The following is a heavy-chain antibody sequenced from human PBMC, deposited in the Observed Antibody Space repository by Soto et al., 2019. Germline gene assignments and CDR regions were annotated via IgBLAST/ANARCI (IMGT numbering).Heavy chain of an antibody. CDR1: GGSINSSSYY. J-gene: IGHJ4*02. CDR3: ARHVAARIAVAGTSPDH. Sequence: QLQLQESGSGLVKPSETLSLTCTVSGGSINSSSYYWGWIRQPPGKGLEWIESIYYSGSTYYNPSLKSRVTISVDTYKNHFSLQQSSLTAADSAVYYCARHVAARIAVAGTSPDHWGQGTLVTVSS. CDR2: IYYSGST. V-gene: IGHV4-39*01. D-gene: IGHD6-19*01.